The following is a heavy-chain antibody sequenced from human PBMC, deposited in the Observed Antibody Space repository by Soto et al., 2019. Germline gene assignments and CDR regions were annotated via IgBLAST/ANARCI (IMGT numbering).Heavy chain of an antibody. D-gene: IGHD3-22*01. Sequence: EVQLVETGGGLIQPGGSLRLSCAASGFTVSSNYMSWVRQAPGKGLEWVSVIYSGGSTYYADSVKGRFTISRDNSKNTLYLQMNSLRAEDTAVYYGAGWYDSSGYSDAFDIWGQGKMVTVSS. CDR3: AGWYDSSGYSDAFDI. V-gene: IGHV3-53*02. CDR1: GFTVSSNY. CDR2: IYSGGST. J-gene: IGHJ3*02.